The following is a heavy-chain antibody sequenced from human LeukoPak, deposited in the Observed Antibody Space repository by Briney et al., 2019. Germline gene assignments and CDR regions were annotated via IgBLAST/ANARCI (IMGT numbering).Heavy chain of an antibody. CDR1: GGSFSGYY. J-gene: IGHJ5*02. V-gene: IGHV4-34*01. D-gene: IGHD5-24*01. CDR2: INYSGST. Sequence: SETLSLTCAVYGGSFSGYYWSWIRQPPGKGLEWIGEINYSGSTNYNPSLKSRVTISVDTSKNQFSLKLSSVTAADTAVYYCASGATITLTNWFDPWGQGTLVTVSS. CDR3: ASGATITLTNWFDP.